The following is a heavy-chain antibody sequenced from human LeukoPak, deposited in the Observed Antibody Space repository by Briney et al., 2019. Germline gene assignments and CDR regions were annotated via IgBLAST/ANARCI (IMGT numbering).Heavy chain of an antibody. CDR1: GGSISSYY. D-gene: IGHD5-18*01. CDR3: ARGYSYAFDI. J-gene: IGHJ3*02. CDR2: IYYSGST. V-gene: IGHV4-59*01. Sequence: SETLSLTCTVSGGSISSYYWSWIRRPPGKGLEWIGYIYYSGSTNYNPSLKSRVTISVDTSKNQFSLELSSVTAADTAVYYCARGYSYAFDIWGQGTMVTVSS.